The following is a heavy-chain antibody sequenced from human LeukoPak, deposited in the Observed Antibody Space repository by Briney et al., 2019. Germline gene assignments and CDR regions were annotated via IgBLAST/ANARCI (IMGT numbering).Heavy chain of an antibody. CDR1: GFTFSSYE. V-gene: IGHV3-48*03. D-gene: IGHD2-2*01. Sequence: GGSLRLSCAASGFTFSSYEMNWVRQAPGKGLEWVSYISSSGSTIYYADSMKGRFTISRDNAKNSLYLQMNSLRAEDTAVYYCARDRRQRGYHYYFDSWGQGTLATVSS. CDR2: ISSSGSTI. CDR3: ARDRRQRGYHYYFDS. J-gene: IGHJ4*02.